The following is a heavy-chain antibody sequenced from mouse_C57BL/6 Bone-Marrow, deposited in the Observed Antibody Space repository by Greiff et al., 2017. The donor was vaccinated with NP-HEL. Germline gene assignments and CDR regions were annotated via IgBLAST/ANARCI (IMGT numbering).Heavy chain of an antibody. J-gene: IGHJ4*01. V-gene: IGHV1-69*01. Sequence: QVQLQQPGAELVMPGASVKLSCKASGYTFTSYWMHWVKQRPGQGLEWIGEIDPSDSYTNYNQKFKGKSTLTVDKSSSTAYMQLSSLTSEDSAVYYCARRSRGAMDYWGQGTSVTVSS. CDR2: IDPSDSYT. CDR3: ARRSRGAMDY. CDR1: GYTFTSYW.